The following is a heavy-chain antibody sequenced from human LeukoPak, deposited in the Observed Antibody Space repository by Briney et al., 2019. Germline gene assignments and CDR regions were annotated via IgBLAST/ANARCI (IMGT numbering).Heavy chain of an antibody. CDR3: ARDTGTTSYNWFDP. Sequence: ASVKVSCKASGFTFTRSAVQWVRQARGQRLEWIGWIVVAGGETNYAQKFQGRVTITRDMPTSTVYMELSSLRSEDTAVYYCARDTGTTSYNWFDPWGQGTLATVSS. V-gene: IGHV1-58*01. CDR1: GFTFTRSA. J-gene: IGHJ5*02. CDR2: IVVAGGET. D-gene: IGHD1-1*01.